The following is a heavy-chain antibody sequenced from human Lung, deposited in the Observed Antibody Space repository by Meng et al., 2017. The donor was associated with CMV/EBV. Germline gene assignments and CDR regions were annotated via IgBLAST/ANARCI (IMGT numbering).Heavy chain of an antibody. CDR1: GYTFSNYD. D-gene: IGHD2/OR15-2a*01. CDR2: MNPNRGNT. Sequence: ASVXVSXKASGYTFSNYDIIWVRQASGQGLEWVGWMNPNRGNTAYAQKFQGRVTMTRDTSTSIAYMELSSLRSGDTAVYYCARGQVQCSTINCHDYRFSGMDVWXQGTTVTVSS. V-gene: IGHV1-8*01. CDR3: ARGQVQCSTINCHDYRFSGMDV. J-gene: IGHJ6*02.